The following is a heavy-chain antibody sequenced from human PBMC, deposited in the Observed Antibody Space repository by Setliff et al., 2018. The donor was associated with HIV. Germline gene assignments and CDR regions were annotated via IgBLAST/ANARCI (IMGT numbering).Heavy chain of an antibody. Sequence: LTCTVSGGSISSHYWSWIRQPPGKGLEWIGHIYTSGSTNYNPSLKSRVTMSVGTSKNQFSRKLSSVTAADTAVYYCARCYYNFWSGYPLGYMDVWGKGTTVTVSS. V-gene: IGHV4-4*08. CDR1: GGSISSHY. J-gene: IGHJ6*03. CDR2: IYTSGST. CDR3: ARCYYNFWSGYPLGYMDV. D-gene: IGHD3-3*01.